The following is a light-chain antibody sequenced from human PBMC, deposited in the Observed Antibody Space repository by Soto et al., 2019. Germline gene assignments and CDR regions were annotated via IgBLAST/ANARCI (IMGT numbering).Light chain of an antibody. CDR2: GAS. CDR1: QSVSSSY. V-gene: IGKV3-20*01. J-gene: IGKJ1*01. Sequence: EIVLTQSPGTLSLSPGERATLSCRASQSVSSSYLAWYQQKPGQAPRLLIYGASSRATGIPDRFSGSGSGTDFTLTINRLEPEDFAVYYCQQYGSSPFWTFGQGTKVDI. CDR3: QQYGSSPFWT.